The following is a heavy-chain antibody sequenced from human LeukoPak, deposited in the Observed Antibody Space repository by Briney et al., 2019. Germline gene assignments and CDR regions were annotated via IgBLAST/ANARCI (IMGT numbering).Heavy chain of an antibody. CDR2: INHSGST. V-gene: IGHV4-34*01. CDR1: GGSFSGYY. CDR3: ARGLGGRSLRPKGMDV. J-gene: IGHJ6*02. Sequence: PSETLSLTCAVYGGSFSGYYWSWIRQPPGKGLEWIGEINHSGSTNYNPSLKSRVTISVDTSKNQFSLKLSSVTAADTAVYYCARGLGGRSLRPKGMDVWGQGTTVTVSS. D-gene: IGHD6-6*01.